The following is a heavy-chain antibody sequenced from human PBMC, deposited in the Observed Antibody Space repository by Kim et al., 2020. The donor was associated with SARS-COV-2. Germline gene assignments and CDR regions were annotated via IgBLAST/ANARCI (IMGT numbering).Heavy chain of an antibody. J-gene: IGHJ6*02. V-gene: IGHV3-11*01. CDR3: ARSQVLRYFDNTYYYYGMDV. D-gene: IGHD3-9*01. Sequence: GGSLRLSCAASGFTFSDYYMSWIRQAPGKGLEWVSYISSSGSTIYYADSVKCRFTISRDNAKNSLYLHMNSLRAEDTAVYYCARSQVLRYFDNTYYYYGMDVWGQGTTVTVSS. CDR1: GFTFSDYY. CDR2: ISSSGSTI.